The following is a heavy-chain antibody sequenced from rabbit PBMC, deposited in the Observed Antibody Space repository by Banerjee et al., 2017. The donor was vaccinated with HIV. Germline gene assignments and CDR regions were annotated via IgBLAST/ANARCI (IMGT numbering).Heavy chain of an antibody. J-gene: IGHJ2*01. CDR1: GFTLSNYW. V-gene: IGHV1S40*01. CDR3: ARGGGGSAGYGHGDDAFDP. D-gene: IGHD4-2*01. CDR2: IYTGDGNT. Sequence: QSLEESGGDLVKPGASLTLTCKASGFTLSNYWICWVRQAPGKGLEWIACIYTGDGNTHYASWAKGRFTISKTSSTVDLKMTSLTVADTATYFCARGGGGSAGYGHGDDAFDPWGPGTLV.